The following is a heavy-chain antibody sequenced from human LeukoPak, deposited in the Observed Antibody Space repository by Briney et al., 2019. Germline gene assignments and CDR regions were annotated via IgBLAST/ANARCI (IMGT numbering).Heavy chain of an antibody. CDR3: ARRPSSRAVAGNRGAFDI. CDR2: INHSGST. D-gene: IGHD6-19*01. Sequence: PSETLSLTCAVYGGSFSGYYWSWIRQPPGKGLEWIGEINHSGSTNYNPSLKSRVTISVDTSKNQFSLKLSSVTAADTAVYYCARRPSSRAVAGNRGAFDIWGQGTMVTVSS. CDR1: GGSFSGYY. V-gene: IGHV4-34*01. J-gene: IGHJ3*02.